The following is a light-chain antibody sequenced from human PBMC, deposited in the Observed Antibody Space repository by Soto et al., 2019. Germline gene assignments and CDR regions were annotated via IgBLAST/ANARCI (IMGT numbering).Light chain of an antibody. Sequence: EIVLTQSPGTLSVSPGERATLSCRASQSISSNYLAWYQQKPGQAPSLLIYGASSRATGIPDRFSGSGSGTVFPLTISRLEPEDSAIYYCQQYGSWPFGQGNKVEIK. CDR1: QSISSNY. CDR2: GAS. CDR3: QQYGSWP. J-gene: IGKJ1*01. V-gene: IGKV3-20*01.